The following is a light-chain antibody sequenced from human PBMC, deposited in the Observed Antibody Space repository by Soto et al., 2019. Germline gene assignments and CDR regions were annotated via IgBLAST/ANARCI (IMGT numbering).Light chain of an antibody. V-gene: IGKV1-39*01. J-gene: IGKJ2*01. Sequence: DIPMTQSPASLSASVGDRVTITCRASQTISSYLNWYQQKAGAAPKLLIYSASTLQSGVPSRFSGSGFGTDYTITISSMQPSDFAVYYCQQTFRTPHTFGQGTKLDIK. CDR3: QQTFRTPHT. CDR1: QTISSY. CDR2: SAS.